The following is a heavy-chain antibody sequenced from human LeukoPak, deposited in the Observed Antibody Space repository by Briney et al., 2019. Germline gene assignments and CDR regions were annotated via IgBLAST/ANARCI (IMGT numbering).Heavy chain of an antibody. CDR2: IIPIFGTA. V-gene: IGHV1-69*05. J-gene: IGHJ4*02. Sequence: ASVKVSCKASGGTFSSYAISWVRQAPGQGLEWMGGIIPIFGTANYAQKFQGRVTMTRDTSTSTVYMELSSLRSEDTAVYYCARVPDGDGIDYWGQGTLVTVSS. D-gene: IGHD4-17*01. CDR1: GGTFSSYA. CDR3: ARVPDGDGIDY.